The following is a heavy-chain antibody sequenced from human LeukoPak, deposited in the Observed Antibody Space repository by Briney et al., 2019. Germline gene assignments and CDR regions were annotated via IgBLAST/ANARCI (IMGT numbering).Heavy chain of an antibody. CDR1: GYTFTGYY. J-gene: IGHJ4*02. Sequence: ASVKVSCKASGYTFTGYYIHWVRQAPGQGLEWMGWINPNSGGTNYAQKFQGRVTMTRDTSISTAYMELRRLRSDDTAVYYCARVKGRFGELSYYFDHWGQGTLVTVSS. D-gene: IGHD3-10*01. CDR3: ARVKGRFGELSYYFDH. V-gene: IGHV1-2*02. CDR2: INPNSGGT.